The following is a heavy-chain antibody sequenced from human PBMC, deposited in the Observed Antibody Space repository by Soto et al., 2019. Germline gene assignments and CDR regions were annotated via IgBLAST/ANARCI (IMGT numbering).Heavy chain of an antibody. CDR1: GDSFTRND. D-gene: IGHD2-8*02. CDR3: ARDKITGLFDY. Sequence: SETLSLTCTVSGDSFTRNDWTWIRQPPGTGLEWIGEINHSGSSNYNPSLKSRVTISVDTSKNQFSLKLTSVTAADTAVYYCARDKITGLFDYWGHGTLVTVSS. V-gene: IGHV4-34*01. J-gene: IGHJ4*01. CDR2: INHSGSS.